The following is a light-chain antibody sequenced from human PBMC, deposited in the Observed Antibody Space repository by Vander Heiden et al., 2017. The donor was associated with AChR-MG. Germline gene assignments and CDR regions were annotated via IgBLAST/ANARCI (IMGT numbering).Light chain of an antibody. J-gene: IGLJ3*02. CDR3: SSYAGDPWV. V-gene: IGLV2-11*01. Sequence: HSALSPPPPLSRPPGQSLTISCAGTKNDVGGYNYVSWYQQYPGKAPKLIIYDVTKRPSGVPDRFSGSKSGNTASLTISGLQAEDEADYYCSSYAGDPWVFGGGTRLTAL. CDR2: DVT. CDR1: KNDVGGYNY.